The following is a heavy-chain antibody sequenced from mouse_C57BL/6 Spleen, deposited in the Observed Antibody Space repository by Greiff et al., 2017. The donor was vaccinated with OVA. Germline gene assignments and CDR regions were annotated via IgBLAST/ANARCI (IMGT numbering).Heavy chain of an antibody. CDR3: ARSLATVVARDY. Sequence: QVQLKESGAELVKPGASVKISCKASGYAFSSYWMNWVKQRPGKGLEWIGQIYPGDGDTNYNGKFKGKATLTADKSSSTAYMQLSSLTSEDSAVYFCARSLATVVARDYWGQGTSVTVSS. CDR1: GYAFSSYW. J-gene: IGHJ4*01. D-gene: IGHD1-1*01. CDR2: IYPGDGDT. V-gene: IGHV1-80*01.